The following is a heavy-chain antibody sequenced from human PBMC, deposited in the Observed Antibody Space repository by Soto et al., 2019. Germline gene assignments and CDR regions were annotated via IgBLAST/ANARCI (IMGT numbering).Heavy chain of an antibody. CDR3: AKGGDYDLDFDS. CDR2: ISGAGDSP. D-gene: IGHD2-21*02. Sequence: GGALRLSCAASGFNFRSTAMSWVRQPPGKGLEWVSAISGAGDSPFYADSVKGRFTISRDNSKNMLYLYINSLRAEDTAMYYCAKGGDYDLDFDSWGQGTPVTVSS. V-gene: IGHV3-23*01. J-gene: IGHJ4*02. CDR1: GFNFRSTA.